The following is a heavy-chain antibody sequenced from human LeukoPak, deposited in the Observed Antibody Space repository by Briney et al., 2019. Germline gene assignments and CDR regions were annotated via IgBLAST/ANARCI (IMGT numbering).Heavy chain of an antibody. Sequence: SETLSLTCTVSGGSISSFYWTWIRQPPGKGLEWIGYIYNSGTTDCNPSLRSRVTMSVDTSGNQLSLRLSSATAADTAVYYCARGARGEAVGATGSRIIFDYWGQGTLVTVSS. V-gene: IGHV4-59*01. CDR2: IYNSGTT. J-gene: IGHJ4*02. CDR1: GGSISSFY. D-gene: IGHD1-26*01. CDR3: ARGARGEAVGATGSRIIFDY.